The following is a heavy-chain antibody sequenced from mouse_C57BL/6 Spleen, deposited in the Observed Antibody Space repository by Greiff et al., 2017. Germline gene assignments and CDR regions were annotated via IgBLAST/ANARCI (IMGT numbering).Heavy chain of an antibody. V-gene: IGHV1-64*01. D-gene: IGHD1-3*01. CDR1: GYTFTSYW. Sequence: QVQLQQPGAELVKPGASVKLSCKASGYTFTSYWMHWVKQRPGQGLEWIGMIYPNSGSTNYNEKFKSKATLTVDKSSSTAYMQLRSLPSEDSAVYYCAGGGSSFDYWGQGTTLTVSS. CDR3: AGGGSSFDY. CDR2: IYPNSGST. J-gene: IGHJ2*01.